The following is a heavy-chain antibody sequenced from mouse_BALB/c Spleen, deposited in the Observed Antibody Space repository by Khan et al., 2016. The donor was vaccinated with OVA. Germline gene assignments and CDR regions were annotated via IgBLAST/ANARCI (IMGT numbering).Heavy chain of an antibody. CDR2: ISYSSGT. CDR3: ARGNYYGYYFDY. J-gene: IGHJ2*01. V-gene: IGHV3-2*02. D-gene: IGHD1-1*01. Sequence: LQESGPGLVQPSQSLSLTCTVTGYSIPSGYAWNWIRQFPGNKLEWMGYISYSSGTSYNPSLKSRISITRDTSTNQFFLQLNSVTTEDTATYYCARGNYYGYYFDYWGQGTPLTVSS. CDR1: GYSIPSGYA.